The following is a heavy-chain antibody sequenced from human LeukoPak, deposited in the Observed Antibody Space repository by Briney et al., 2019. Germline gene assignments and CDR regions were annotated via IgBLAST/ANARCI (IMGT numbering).Heavy chain of an antibody. CDR3: AKAPSPYSGSLQPFDY. V-gene: IGHV3-23*01. CDR2: FSGSGGST. CDR1: GFTFSSYA. J-gene: IGHJ4*02. D-gene: IGHD1-26*01. Sequence: GGSLRLSCAASGFTFSSYAMSWVRQAPGKGLECVSAFSGSGGSTNYADSVKGRFTISRDNSKNTLYLQMNSLRAEDTAVYYCAKAPSPYSGSLQPFDYWAREPWSPSPQ.